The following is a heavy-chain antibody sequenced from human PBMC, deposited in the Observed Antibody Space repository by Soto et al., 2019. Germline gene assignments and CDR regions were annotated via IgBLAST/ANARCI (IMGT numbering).Heavy chain of an antibody. D-gene: IGHD3-3*01. J-gene: IGHJ4*02. Sequence: GGSLQISCKGSGYNFAGYWIAWVRQMPGKGLELMGIIYPSDSDTRYRPSFQGQVTISADKSISSAYLQWSRLRASDTAMYYCARGGVSTRTFDYWGQGTQVTVS. CDR1: GYNFAGYW. V-gene: IGHV5-51*01. CDR3: ARGGVSTRTFDY. CDR2: IYPSDSDT.